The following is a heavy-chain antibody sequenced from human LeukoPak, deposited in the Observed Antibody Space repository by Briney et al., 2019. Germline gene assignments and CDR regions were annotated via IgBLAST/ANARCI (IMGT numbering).Heavy chain of an antibody. CDR1: GGSVSSGSYY. CDR2: IYYSGST. CDR3: ARNRDYYYYYMDV. D-gene: IGHD1-14*01. J-gene: IGHJ6*03. Sequence: PSETLSLTCTVSGGSVSSGSYYWSWTRQPPGKGLEWIGYIYYSGSTNYNPSLKSRVTISVDTSMNQFSLKLSSVTAADTAVYYCARNRDYYYYYMDVWGKGTTVTVSS. V-gene: IGHV4-61*01.